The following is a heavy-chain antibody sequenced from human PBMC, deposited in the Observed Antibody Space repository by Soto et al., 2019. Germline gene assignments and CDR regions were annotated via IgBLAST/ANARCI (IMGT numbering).Heavy chain of an antibody. CDR2: IYTGDSDT. Sequence: GESLKISCKGSGYSFTSYWIGCVRQMPGKGLEGMGIIYTGDSDTRYSPSFQGQVTISADKSISTAYLQWSSLKASDTAMYYGARKVAVAGTYYGMDVWGQGTKATVCS. D-gene: IGHD2-15*01. V-gene: IGHV5-51*01. CDR3: ARKVAVAGTYYGMDV. J-gene: IGHJ6*02. CDR1: GYSFTSYW.